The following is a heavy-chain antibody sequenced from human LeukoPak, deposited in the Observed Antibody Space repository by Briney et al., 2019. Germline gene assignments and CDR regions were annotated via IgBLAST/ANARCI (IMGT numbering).Heavy chain of an antibody. CDR2: INHSGST. D-gene: IGHD2-8*02. V-gene: IGHV4-34*01. J-gene: IGHJ6*02. CDR3: ARHSCTISICTGFYGMDV. CDR1: GGSFSGYY. Sequence: TPSETLSLTCAAYGGSFSGYYWNWVRQPPGKGLEWVGEINHSGSTYYNPSLMSRVSISVYTANNQFSQKLSSVTGADTAVYYCARHSCTISICTGFYGMDVWGQGTSVTASS.